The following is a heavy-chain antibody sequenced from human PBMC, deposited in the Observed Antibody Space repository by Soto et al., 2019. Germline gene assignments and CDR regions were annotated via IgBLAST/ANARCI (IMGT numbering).Heavy chain of an antibody. J-gene: IGHJ6*02. CDR2: INPSGGST. CDR1: GYTFTSYY. D-gene: IGHD4-4*01. Sequence: QVQLVQSGAEVKKPGASVKVSCKASGYTFTSYYMHWVRQAPGQGLEWMGIINPSGGSTSYAQKFQGRVTMTRDTSTSTVYMELSSLRSEDTAVYYCAIDGVSNYALMYYYYGMDVWGQGTTVTVSS. V-gene: IGHV1-46*01. CDR3: AIDGVSNYALMYYYYGMDV.